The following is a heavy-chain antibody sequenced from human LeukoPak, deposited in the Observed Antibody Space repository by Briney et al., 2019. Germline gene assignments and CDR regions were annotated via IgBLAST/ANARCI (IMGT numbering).Heavy chain of an antibody. J-gene: IGHJ4*02. CDR2: IWYDGINK. CDR1: EFTSSSYG. D-gene: IGHD2-15*01. Sequence: GGSLRLSCAASEFTSSSYGMHWVRQAPGKGLEWVAVIWYDGINKYYADSVKGRFTISRDNSKNTLYLQMNSLRVEDTAVYYCARYGSGIDYWGQGTLVTVSS. V-gene: IGHV3-33*01. CDR3: ARYGSGIDY.